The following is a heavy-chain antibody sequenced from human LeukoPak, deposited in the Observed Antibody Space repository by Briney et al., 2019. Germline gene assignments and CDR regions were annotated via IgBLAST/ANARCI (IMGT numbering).Heavy chain of an antibody. CDR2: IYHSGST. D-gene: IGHD1-26*01. Sequence: SETLSLTCAVSGYSISSGYYWGWIRQPPGKGLEWIGSIYHSGSTYYNPSLKSRVTISVDTSKNQFSLKLSSVTAADTAVYYCARAGRGSYFDYWGQGTLVTVSS. CDR3: ARAGRGSYFDY. V-gene: IGHV4-38-2*01. J-gene: IGHJ4*02. CDR1: GYSISSGYY.